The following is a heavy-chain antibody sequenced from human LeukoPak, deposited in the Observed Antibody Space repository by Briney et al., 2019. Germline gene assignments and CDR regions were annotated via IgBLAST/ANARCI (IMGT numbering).Heavy chain of an antibody. J-gene: IGHJ4*02. V-gene: IGHV1-2*04. CDR2: INPNSGGT. D-gene: IGHD3-10*01. Sequence: ASVKVSCKASGYTFTGYYMHWVRQAPGQGLEWMGWINPNSGGTNYAQKFQGWVTMTRDTSISTAYMELSRLRSADTAVYYCARGGLLWFGEFGDYWGQGTLVTVSS. CDR3: ARGGLLWFGEFGDY. CDR1: GYTFTGYY.